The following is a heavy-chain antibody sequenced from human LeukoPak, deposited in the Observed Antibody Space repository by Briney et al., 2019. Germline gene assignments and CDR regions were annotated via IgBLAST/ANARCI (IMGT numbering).Heavy chain of an antibody. CDR1: GFTFSTSG. J-gene: IGHJ4*02. CDR2: ISYGGTNK. V-gene: IGHV3-33*01. CDR3: ARFPTGFDY. Sequence: GGSLRLSCAASGFTFSTSGMHWVRQAPGKGLEWVAFISYGGTNKYYADSVKGRFTISRDNSKNTVYLQMDSLRAEDTAVYYCARFPTGFDYWGQGTLVTVSS. D-gene: IGHD4-17*01.